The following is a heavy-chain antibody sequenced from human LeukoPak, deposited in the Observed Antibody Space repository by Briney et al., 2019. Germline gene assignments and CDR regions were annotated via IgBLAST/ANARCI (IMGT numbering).Heavy chain of an antibody. D-gene: IGHD3-10*01. CDR1: GGTFSSYA. CDR2: IIPIFGTA. J-gene: IGHJ4*02. CDR3: GTRYYGSGADY. V-gene: IGHV1-69*05. Sequence: SVKVSCKASGGTFSSYAISWVRQAPGQGLEWMGRIIPIFGTANYAQKFQGRVTITTDESTSTAYMELSTLRSEDTAVYYCGTRYYGSGADYWGQGTLVTVSS.